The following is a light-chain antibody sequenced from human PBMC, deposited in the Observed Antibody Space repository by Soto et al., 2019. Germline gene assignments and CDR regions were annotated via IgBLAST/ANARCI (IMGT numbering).Light chain of an antibody. CDR1: QSISNR. CDR2: TAS. V-gene: IGKV1-39*01. CDR3: QQSYRTLPDT. Sequence: DIQMTQSPSSLSAFVGDRVTIACRASQSISNRLNWYQQKPGKAPKLLIYTASTLQSWVPSRFSGGGSGTELTLTISSLQPEDSATYYCQQSYRTLPDTFGQGTKVEI. J-gene: IGKJ2*01.